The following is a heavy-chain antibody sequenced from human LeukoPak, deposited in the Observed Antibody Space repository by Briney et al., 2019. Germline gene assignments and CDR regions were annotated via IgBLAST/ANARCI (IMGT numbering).Heavy chain of an antibody. CDR3: ARGLYYYDSSGYYYSLYYFDY. CDR1: GGSISSYY. V-gene: IGHV4-59*01. J-gene: IGHJ4*02. D-gene: IGHD3-22*01. CDR2: IYYSGST. Sequence: PSETLSLTCTVSGGSISSYYWSWIRQPPGKGLEGIGYIYYSGSTNYNPSLKSRVTISVDTSKNQFSLKLSSVTAADTAVYYCARGLYYYDSSGYYYSLYYFDYWGQGTLVTVSS.